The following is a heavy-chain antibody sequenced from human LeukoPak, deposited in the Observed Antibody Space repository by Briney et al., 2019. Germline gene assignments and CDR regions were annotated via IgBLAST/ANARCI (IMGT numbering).Heavy chain of an antibody. D-gene: IGHD4-11*01. CDR1: GFTFSSYA. V-gene: IGHV3-30*04. J-gene: IGHJ4*02. Sequence: QAGGSLRLSCAASGFTFSSYAMHWVRQAPGKGLEWVAVISYDGSNKYYADSVKGRFTISRDNSKNTLYLQMNSLRAEDTAVYYCARRDYSNTSDYWGQGTLVTVSS. CDR3: ARRDYSNTSDY. CDR2: ISYDGSNK.